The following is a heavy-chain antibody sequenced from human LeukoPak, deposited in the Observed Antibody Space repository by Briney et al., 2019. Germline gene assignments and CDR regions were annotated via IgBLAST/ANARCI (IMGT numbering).Heavy chain of an antibody. D-gene: IGHD2-15*01. CDR3: AKAGAVVVVVAKFFDY. V-gene: IGHV3-23*01. CDR2: ISGSGDST. Sequence: GESLRLSCAASGFTFTTYWMSWVRQAPGKGLEWVSAISGSGDSTNYADSVKGRFTISRDNSKNTLYLQMNSLRAEDTAVYYCAKAGAVVVVVAKFFDYWGQGTLVTVSS. CDR1: GFTFTTYW. J-gene: IGHJ4*02.